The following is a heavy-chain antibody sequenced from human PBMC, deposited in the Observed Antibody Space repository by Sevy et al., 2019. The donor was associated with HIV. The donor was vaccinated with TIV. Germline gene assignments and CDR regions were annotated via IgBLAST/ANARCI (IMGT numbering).Heavy chain of an antibody. D-gene: IGHD2-2*01. Sequence: SDTLSLTCAVHVGSFSGYYWNWIRQLPGKGLEWIGEINESGITYYNPSLKSRVTISVDTSKKQFSLKLNSVTAADTAVYFCARSPPVVVVPGAPSWFDPWGQGTLVTVSS. CDR1: VGSFSGYY. V-gene: IGHV4-34*01. CDR3: ARSPPVVVVPGAPSWFDP. J-gene: IGHJ5*02. CDR2: INESGIT.